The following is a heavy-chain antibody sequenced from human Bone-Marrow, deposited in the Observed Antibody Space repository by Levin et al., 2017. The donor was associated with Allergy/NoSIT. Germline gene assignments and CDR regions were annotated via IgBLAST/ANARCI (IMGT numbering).Heavy chain of an antibody. CDR1: GFTFSIYA. D-gene: IGHD3-16*01. CDR3: AKDFRTGELVLFQF. CDR2: IYAGGTTT. J-gene: IGHJ1*01. V-gene: IGHV3-23*01. Sequence: GESLKISCETSGFTFSIYAMSWVRQAPGRGLEWVSGIYAGGTTTYYADSVKGRFTIYRDDSTSTVYLQMSNLRVEDTAIYYCAKDFRTGELVLFQFWGQGTLVTVSA.